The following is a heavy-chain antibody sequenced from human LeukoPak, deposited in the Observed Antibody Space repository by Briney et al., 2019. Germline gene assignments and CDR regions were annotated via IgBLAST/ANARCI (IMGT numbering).Heavy chain of an antibody. CDR3: AREERYPGAFDI. J-gene: IGHJ3*02. CDR2: ISAYNANT. V-gene: IGHV1-18*01. D-gene: IGHD1-14*01. Sequence: ASVKVSCKASGYTFTSYGISWVRQAPGQGLEWMGWISAYNANTNYAQKLQGRVTMTTDTSTSTAYMELRSLRSDDTAVYYCAREERYPGAFDIWGQGTMVTVSS. CDR1: GYTFTSYG.